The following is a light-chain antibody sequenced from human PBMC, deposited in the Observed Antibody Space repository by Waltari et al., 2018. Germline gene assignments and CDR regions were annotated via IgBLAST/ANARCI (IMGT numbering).Light chain of an antibody. J-gene: IGLJ7*01. V-gene: IGLV1-51*02. CDR3: GTWDSSLSGAV. CDR1: SSNIGNNY. Sequence: QSVLTQPPSVSAAPGQRVTIPCSGGSSNIGNNYVSWYRQLPGPAPKPLIYENTERPSGIPGRFSGSKSGTSATLDITGLQAGDEADYYCGTWDSSLSGAVFGGGTHLTVL. CDR2: ENT.